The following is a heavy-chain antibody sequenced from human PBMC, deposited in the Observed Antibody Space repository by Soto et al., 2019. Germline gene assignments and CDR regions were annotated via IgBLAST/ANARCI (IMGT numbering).Heavy chain of an antibody. J-gene: IGHJ3*01. CDR1: GFTFSDYY. V-gene: IGHV3-30*03. Sequence: VQLLESGGGLVQPGGSLTLSCVASGFTFSDYYMNWVRQPPGKGLEWVAIISHDGNNKGYADSVKGRFTISRDNFRNTLYLQVNNLGADDTALYYCTRDPIGGAYDLWGQGTRVTVSS. CDR2: ISHDGNNK. CDR3: TRDPIGGAYDL. D-gene: IGHD2-21*01.